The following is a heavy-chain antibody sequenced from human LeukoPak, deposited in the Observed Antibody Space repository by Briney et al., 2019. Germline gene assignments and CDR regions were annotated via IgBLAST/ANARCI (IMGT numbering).Heavy chain of an antibody. CDR2: IYYTGNI. CDR1: GGSISSTNYW. D-gene: IGHD6-19*01. J-gene: IGHJ4*02. V-gene: IGHV4-39*07. Sequence: SETLSLTCTVSGGSISSTNYWWDWIRQPPGKGLEWIGNIYYTGNIHYNPSLESRVTISVDTSKNQFSLRLSSVTAADTAIYYCARAVSGRFDYWGQGTLVTVSS. CDR3: ARAVSGRFDY.